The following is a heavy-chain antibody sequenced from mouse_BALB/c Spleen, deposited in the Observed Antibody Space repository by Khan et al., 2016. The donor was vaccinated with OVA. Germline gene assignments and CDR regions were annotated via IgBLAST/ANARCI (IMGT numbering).Heavy chain of an antibody. CDR2: ISYSGRT. Sequence: EVQLQESGPGLVKPSQSLSLTCTVTGYSITSDYAWNWIRQFPGNKLEWMGYISYSGRTSYNPSLKSRISITRATSKNQFFLQLNSVTTEDTATYDGARSVTITTVVATDFDYWGQGTTLTVSS. CDR3: ARSVTITTVVATDFDY. D-gene: IGHD1-1*01. J-gene: IGHJ2*01. V-gene: IGHV3-2*02. CDR1: GYSITSDYA.